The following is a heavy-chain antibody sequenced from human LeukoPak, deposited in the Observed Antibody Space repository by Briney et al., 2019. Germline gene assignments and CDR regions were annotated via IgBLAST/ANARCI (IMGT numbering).Heavy chain of an antibody. D-gene: IGHD2-2*01. Sequence: GGSLRLSCAASGFTFSNYWMSWVRQAPGKGLEWVANIKQDGSEKYYVDSVKGRFTISRDNAKNSLYLQMNSLRAEDTAVYYCAREVGTSCYSDYWGQGTLVTVSS. V-gene: IGHV3-7*01. CDR2: IKQDGSEK. J-gene: IGHJ4*02. CDR1: GFTFSNYW. CDR3: AREVGTSCYSDY.